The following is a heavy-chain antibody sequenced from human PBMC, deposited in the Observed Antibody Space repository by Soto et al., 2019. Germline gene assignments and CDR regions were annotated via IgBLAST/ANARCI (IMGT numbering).Heavy chain of an antibody. CDR1: GFAFSSYW. D-gene: IGHD6-19*01. V-gene: IGHV3-7*01. J-gene: IGHJ3*02. CDR3: ARVAGLDAFDI. Sequence: EVQLVESGGGLVQPGGSLRLSCAASGFAFSSYWMSWVRQAPGKGLEWVANIKQDGSEKYYVDSVKGRFTISRDNAKNSLYLQMNSLRAEDTAVYYCARVAGLDAFDIWGQGTMVTVSS. CDR2: IKQDGSEK.